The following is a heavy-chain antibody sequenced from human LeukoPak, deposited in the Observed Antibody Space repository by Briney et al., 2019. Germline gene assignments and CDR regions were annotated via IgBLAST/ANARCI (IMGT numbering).Heavy chain of an antibody. CDR2: ISSNGGST. V-gene: IGHV3-64*01. CDR1: GFTFSSYA. CDR3: ARWSRLLYGMDV. J-gene: IGHJ6*02. Sequence: GGSLRLSCAASGFTFSSYAMHWVRQAPGKGLEYVSAISSNGGSTYYANSVKGRFTISRDNSKNTLYLQMGSLRAEDMAVYYCARWSRLLYGMDVWGQGTTVTVSS. D-gene: IGHD2-15*01.